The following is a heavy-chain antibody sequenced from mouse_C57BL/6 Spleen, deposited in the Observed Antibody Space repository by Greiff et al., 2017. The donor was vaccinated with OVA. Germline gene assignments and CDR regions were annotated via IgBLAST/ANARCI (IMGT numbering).Heavy chain of an antibody. CDR1: GFTFSDYY. V-gene: IGHV5-16*01. J-gene: IGHJ4*01. CDR3: ARAWGMDY. CDR2: INYDGSST. Sequence: EVQLVESEGGLVQPGSSMKLSCTASGFTFSDYYMAWVRQVPEKGLEWVANINYDGSSTYYLDSLKSRFIISRDNAKNILYLQMSSLKSEDTATYYCARAWGMDYWGQGTSVTVSS. D-gene: IGHD4-1*01.